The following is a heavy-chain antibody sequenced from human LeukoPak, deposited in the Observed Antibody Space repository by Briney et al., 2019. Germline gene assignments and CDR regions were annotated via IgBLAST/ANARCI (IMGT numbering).Heavy chain of an antibody. D-gene: IGHD2-2*01. Sequence: GGSLRLSCAASGFTFSSYEVSWVRQAPGKGLEWVSYIATSGSAIYYADSVKGRFTISRDNAKNSLYLQMNSLRAEDMAVYYCVRGGYCSSTICYWYNAFDMWGQGTMVTVSS. J-gene: IGHJ3*02. V-gene: IGHV3-48*03. CDR2: IATSGSAI. CDR1: GFTFSSYE. CDR3: VRGGYCSSTICYWYNAFDM.